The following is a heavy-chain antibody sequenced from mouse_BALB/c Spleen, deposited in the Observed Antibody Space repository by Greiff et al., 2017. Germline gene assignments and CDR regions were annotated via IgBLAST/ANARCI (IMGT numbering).Heavy chain of an antibody. J-gene: IGHJ2*01. CDR1: GFTFSSYA. Sequence: EVKLMESGGGLVKPGGSLKLSCAASGFTFSSYAMSWVRQTPEKRLEWVATISSGGSYTYYPDSVKGRFTISRDNAKNTLYLQMSSLRSEDTAMYYCARHLGDYDSGDYWGQGTTLTVSS. V-gene: IGHV5-9-3*01. CDR3: ARHLGDYDSGDY. CDR2: ISSGGSYT. D-gene: IGHD2-4*01.